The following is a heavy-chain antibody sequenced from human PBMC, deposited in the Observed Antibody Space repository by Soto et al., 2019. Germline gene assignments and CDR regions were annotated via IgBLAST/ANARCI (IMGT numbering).Heavy chain of an antibody. CDR3: ARTQSPGVHPGHWFDP. D-gene: IGHD3-10*01. V-gene: IGHV3-11*01. J-gene: IGHJ5*02. Sequence: PGGSLRLSCAASGFTFSDYYMSWIRQAPGKGLEWVSYISSSGSTIYYADSVKGRFTISRDNAKNSLYLQMNSLRAEDTAVYYCARTQSPGVHPGHWFDPWGQGTLVTVSS. CDR2: ISSSGSTI. CDR1: GFTFSDYY.